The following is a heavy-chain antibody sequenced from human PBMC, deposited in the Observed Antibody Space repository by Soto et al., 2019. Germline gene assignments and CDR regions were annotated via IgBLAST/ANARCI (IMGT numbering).Heavy chain of an antibody. CDR3: ARDFRVLYYDSSGPFDY. Sequence: QVQLVESGGGVVQPGRSLRLSCAASGFTFSSYAMHWVRQAPGKGLEWVAVISYDGSNKYYADSVKGRFTISRDNSKNXXYLQMNSLRAEDTAVYYCARDFRVLYYDSSGPFDYWGQGTLVTVSS. CDR1: GFTFSSYA. J-gene: IGHJ4*02. D-gene: IGHD3-22*01. V-gene: IGHV3-30-3*01. CDR2: ISYDGSNK.